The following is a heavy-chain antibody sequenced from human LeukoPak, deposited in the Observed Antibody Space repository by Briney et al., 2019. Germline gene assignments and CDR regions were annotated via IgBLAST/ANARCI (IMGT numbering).Heavy chain of an antibody. CDR3: ARLPLYYDILTGYQPYYFDY. CDR1: GGSSSGYY. D-gene: IGHD3-9*01. V-gene: IGHV4-34*01. Sequence: SETLSLTCAVYGGSSSGYYWSWIRQPPGKGLEWIGEINHSGSTNYNPSLKSRVTISVDTSKNQFSLKLSSVAAADTAVYYCARLPLYYDILTGYQPYYFDYWGQGTLVTVSS. CDR2: INHSGST. J-gene: IGHJ4*02.